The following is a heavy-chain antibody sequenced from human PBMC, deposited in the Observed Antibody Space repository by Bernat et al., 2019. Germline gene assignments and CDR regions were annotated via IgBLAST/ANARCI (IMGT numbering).Heavy chain of an antibody. D-gene: IGHD4-17*01. CDR1: GFTVSSNY. Sequence: EVQRVESGGGLVQPGVSLRRSCAAAGFTVSSNYMSWVRQAPGKGLEWVSVIYSGGSTYYADSVKGRFTISRDNSKNTLYLQMNSLRAEDTAVYYCANQTTVSKYNWFDPWGQGTLVNVSS. J-gene: IGHJ5*02. V-gene: IGHV3-66*01. CDR2: IYSGGST. CDR3: ANQTTVSKYNWFDP.